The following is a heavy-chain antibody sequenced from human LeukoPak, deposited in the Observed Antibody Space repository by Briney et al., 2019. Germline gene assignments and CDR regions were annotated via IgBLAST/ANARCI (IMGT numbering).Heavy chain of an antibody. J-gene: IGHJ4*02. CDR3: AREMRFGSYSSSWYLLDY. V-gene: IGHV4-59*01. D-gene: IGHD6-13*01. Sequence: SETLSLTCTVSGGSISSYYWSWIRQPPGKGLEWIGDIYYSGSTNYNPSLKSRVTISVDTSKNQFSLKLSSVTAADTAVYYCAREMRFGSYSSSWYLLDYWGQGTLVTVSS. CDR1: GGSISSYY. CDR2: IYYSGST.